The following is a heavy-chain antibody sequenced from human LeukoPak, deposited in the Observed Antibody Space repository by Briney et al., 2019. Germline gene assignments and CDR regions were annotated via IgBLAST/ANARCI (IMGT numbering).Heavy chain of an antibody. D-gene: IGHD3-10*01. CDR3: ARHQFYGSGTYCFDY. J-gene: IGHJ4*02. CDR1: GGSISSGNW. CDR2: IYHSGST. V-gene: IGHV4-4*02. Sequence: SETLSLTCAVSGGSISSGNWWSWVRQPPGKGLEWIGEIYHSGSTNYNPSLKSRVTMSVDTSKNQFALKVSSVTAADTAVYYCARHQFYGSGTYCFDYWGQGTLVTVSS.